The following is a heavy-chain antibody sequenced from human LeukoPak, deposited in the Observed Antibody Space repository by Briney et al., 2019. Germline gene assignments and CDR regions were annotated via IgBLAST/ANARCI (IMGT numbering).Heavy chain of an antibody. CDR2: TNPSGGST. J-gene: IGHJ4*02. D-gene: IGHD3-22*01. V-gene: IGHV1-46*01. CDR3: ARTSYYYDSSGYYDY. Sequence: GASVKVSCKASGYTFTSYYMHWVRQAPGQGLEWMGITNPSGGSTSYAQKFQGRVTMTRDTSTSTVYMELSSLRSEDTAVYYCARTSYYYDSSGYYDYWGQGTLVTVSS. CDR1: GYTFTSYY.